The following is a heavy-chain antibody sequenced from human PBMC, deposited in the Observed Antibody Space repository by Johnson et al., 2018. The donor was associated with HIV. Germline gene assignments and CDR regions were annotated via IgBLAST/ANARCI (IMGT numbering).Heavy chain of an antibody. V-gene: IGHV3-30*04. CDR2: ISFDGNLQ. CDR1: GFTFSSYA. J-gene: IGHJ3*02. CDR3: ARVRAGRENAFDI. Sequence: QVHLVESGGGVVRPGGSLRLSCAASGFTFSSYAMHWVRQAPGKGPEWVAVISFDGNLQKYADSVKGRFTLSRDNSKNTLSLQMNSPRVDDTAIYYCARVRAGRENAFDIWGQGTMVTVSS. D-gene: IGHD1-26*01.